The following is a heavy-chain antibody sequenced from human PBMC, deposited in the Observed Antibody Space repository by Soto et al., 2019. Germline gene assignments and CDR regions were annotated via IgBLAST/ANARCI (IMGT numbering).Heavy chain of an antibody. Sequence: LGESLKISCKGSGYSFTIYWIGWVRQMPGKGLECMGIIYPGDSDTRYSPSFQGQVTISADKSISTAYLQWSSLKASDTAMYYCARAMVRGKNYYGMDVWGQGTTVTVSS. CDR2: IYPGDSDT. CDR3: ARAMVRGKNYYGMDV. V-gene: IGHV5-51*01. J-gene: IGHJ6*02. D-gene: IGHD3-10*01. CDR1: GYSFTIYW.